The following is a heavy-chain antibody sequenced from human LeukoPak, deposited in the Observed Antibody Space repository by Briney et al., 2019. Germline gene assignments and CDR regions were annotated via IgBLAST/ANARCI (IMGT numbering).Heavy chain of an antibody. D-gene: IGHD5-12*01. CDR3: ARSGGYSGYDRYWYFDL. Sequence: GGSLRLSCAASGFTFSDAWMTWVRQAPGKGLEWVGRIKPTKTDGGAPYYSAPVKGRFTISRDDSTDRLYLHMNSLKTEDTAVYYCARSGGYSGYDRYWYFDLWGRGTLVTVSS. CDR2: IKPTKTDGGAP. V-gene: IGHV3-15*01. CDR1: GFTFSDAW. J-gene: IGHJ2*01.